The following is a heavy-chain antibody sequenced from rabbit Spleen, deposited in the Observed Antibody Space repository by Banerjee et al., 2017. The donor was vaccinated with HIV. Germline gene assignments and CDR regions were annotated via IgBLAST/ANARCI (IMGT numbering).Heavy chain of an antibody. CDR1: GFSFNSNYY. J-gene: IGHJ4*01. Sequence: QSLEESGGDLVKPGASLTLTCTASGFSFNSNYYMCWVRQAPGKGPEWIACIYTGYSDITYYASWAKGRFTISKTSSTTVTLQMTSLTAADTGTYFCARDLDNVIGWNFGWWGPGTLVTVS. CDR3: ARDLDNVIGWNFGW. V-gene: IGHV1S40*01. CDR2: IYTGYSDIT. D-gene: IGHD4-1*01.